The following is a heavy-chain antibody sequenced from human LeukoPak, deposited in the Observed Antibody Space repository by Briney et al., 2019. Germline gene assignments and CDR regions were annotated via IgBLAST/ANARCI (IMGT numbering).Heavy chain of an antibody. Sequence: GRSLRLSCAASGFTFSNYAMYWVRQAPGKGLEWVAVISYDGSNKYYADSVKGRFTISRDNSKNTLYLQMNSLRAEDTAVYYCAREWDTMIVVAFHLDYWGQGTLVTVSS. J-gene: IGHJ4*02. CDR2: ISYDGSNK. CDR1: GFTFSNYA. D-gene: IGHD3-22*01. CDR3: AREWDTMIVVAFHLDY. V-gene: IGHV3-30-3*01.